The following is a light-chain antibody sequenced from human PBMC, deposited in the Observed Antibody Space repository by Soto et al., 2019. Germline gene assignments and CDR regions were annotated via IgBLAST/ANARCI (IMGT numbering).Light chain of an antibody. J-gene: IGLJ1*01. V-gene: IGLV1-44*01. Sequence: QSALAQPPSAAGTPGQRVTISCSGSSSNIGRKSVSWYQQLPGTAPKLLIYENDQRPSGVPDRVSGSKSGNTASLTISGLQAEYEADYYCCSYAGSSTYVFGTGTKVTVL. CDR2: END. CDR3: CSYAGSSTYV. CDR1: SSNIGRKS.